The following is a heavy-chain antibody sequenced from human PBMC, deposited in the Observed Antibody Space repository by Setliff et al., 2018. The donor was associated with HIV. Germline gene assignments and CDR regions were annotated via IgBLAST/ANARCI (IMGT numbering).Heavy chain of an antibody. CDR2: IFPSGST. V-gene: IGHV4-31*03. D-gene: IGHD3-10*01. J-gene: IGHJ4*02. CDR1: GGSIGSGDYY. Sequence: SETLSLTCTVSGGSIGSGDYYWSWIRQHPGKGLEWIGYIFPSGSTYYNPSLKSRVSTSMDTSRNQFSLRLSSLTVADTALYYCARAPSFQRGAPPYFDFWGQGTLVTVSS. CDR3: ARAPSFQRGAPPYFDF.